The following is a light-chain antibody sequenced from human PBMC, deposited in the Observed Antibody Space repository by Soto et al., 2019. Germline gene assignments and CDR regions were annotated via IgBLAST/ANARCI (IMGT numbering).Light chain of an antibody. CDR3: SSYSTTRILFV. V-gene: IGLV2-14*01. CDR1: SSDVGGFNY. Sequence: QSALTQPASVSGSPGQSITISCTGTSSDVGGFNYVSWYQHHPGKAPKLLIYDVTNRPSGVSDRFSGSKSGNTASLTISGIQAEDEADYYCSSYSTTRILFVFGTGTKLTVL. CDR2: DVT. J-gene: IGLJ1*01.